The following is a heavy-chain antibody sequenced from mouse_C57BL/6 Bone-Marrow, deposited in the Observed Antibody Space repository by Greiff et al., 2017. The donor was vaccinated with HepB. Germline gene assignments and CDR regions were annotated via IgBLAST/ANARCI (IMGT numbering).Heavy chain of an antibody. J-gene: IGHJ1*03. Sequence: EVQVVESGEGLVKPGGSLKLSCAASGFTFSSYAMSWVRQTPEKRPEWVAYISSGGDYIYYADTVKGRFTISRDNARNTLYLQMSSLKSEDTAMYYCTRAQRSNYDWYFDVWGTGTTVTVSS. V-gene: IGHV5-9-1*02. CDR2: ISSGGDYI. CDR1: GFTFSSYA. CDR3: TRAQRSNYDWYFDV. D-gene: IGHD2-5*01.